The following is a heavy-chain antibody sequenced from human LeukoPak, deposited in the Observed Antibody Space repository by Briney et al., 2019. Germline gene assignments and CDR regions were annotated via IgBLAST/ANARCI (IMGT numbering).Heavy chain of an antibody. CDR3: ASSIVGAVRGAFDI. CDR1: GYTFTSYD. Sequence: ASVKVSCKASGYTFTSYDINWVRQATGQGLEWMGRMNPNSGNTGYAQKFQGRVTMTRNTSISTAYMELSSLRSEDTAVYYCASSIVGAVRGAFDIWGQGTMVTVSS. V-gene: IGHV1-8*01. CDR2: MNPNSGNT. J-gene: IGHJ3*02. D-gene: IGHD1-26*01.